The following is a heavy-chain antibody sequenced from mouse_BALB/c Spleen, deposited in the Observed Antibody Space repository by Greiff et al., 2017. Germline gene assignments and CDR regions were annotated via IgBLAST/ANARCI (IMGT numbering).Heavy chain of an antibody. Sequence: QVQLQQSGAELVRPGTSVKISCKASGYTFTNYWLGWVKQRPGHGLEWIGDIYPGGGYTNYNEKFKGKATLTADTSSSTAYMQLSSLTSEDSAVYFCARSSWRDYAMDYWGQGTSVTVSS. CDR3: ARSSWRDYAMDY. V-gene: IGHV1-63*02. CDR2: IYPGGGYT. CDR1: GYTFTNYW. D-gene: IGHD1-1*01. J-gene: IGHJ4*01.